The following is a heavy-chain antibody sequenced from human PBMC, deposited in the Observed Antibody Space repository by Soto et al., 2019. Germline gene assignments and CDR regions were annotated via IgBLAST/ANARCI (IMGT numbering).Heavy chain of an antibody. CDR1: GGSIISGGYY. J-gene: IGHJ4*02. CDR3: ARARGDYVWGSYRSYYFDY. CDR2: IYYSGST. V-gene: IGHV4-31*03. D-gene: IGHD3-16*02. Sequence: SETLSLTCTVSGGSIISGGYYFSCILQHPWNGLELIGYIYYSGSTYYNPSLKSRVTISVDTSKNQFSLKLSSVTAADTAVYYCARARGDYVWGSYRSYYFDYWGQGTLVTVSS.